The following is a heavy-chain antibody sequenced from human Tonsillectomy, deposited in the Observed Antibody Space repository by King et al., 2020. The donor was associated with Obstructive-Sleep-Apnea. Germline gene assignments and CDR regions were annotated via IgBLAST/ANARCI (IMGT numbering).Heavy chain of an antibody. D-gene: IGHD3-16*01. CDR1: GFMFSDYY. CDR3: ARDSGYGHEYVWGSHDS. Sequence: VQLVESGGGLVKPGGSLGLSCTASGFMFSDYYMSWIRQAPGKGLEWGSYISRSGSTMSYADSVNGRVTLYRDNAKNSLYLQMNSLRAEETAVYYCARDSGYGHEYVWGSHDSWGQGTLVTVSS. CDR2: ISRSGSTM. V-gene: IGHV3-11*01. J-gene: IGHJ4*02.